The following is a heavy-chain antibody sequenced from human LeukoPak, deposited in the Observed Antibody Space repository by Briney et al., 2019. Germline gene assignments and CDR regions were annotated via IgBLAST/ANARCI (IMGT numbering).Heavy chain of an antibody. V-gene: IGHV3-23*01. Sequence: GGSLRLSCAASGFTFSSYAMSWVRQAPGKGLEWVSGISGSGGSTYYADSVKGRFTISRDNSKNTLYLQMNSLKAEDTAVYYCAKGPVGWSLYYFDYWGQGTLLTVSS. CDR3: AKGPVGWSLYYFDY. J-gene: IGHJ4*02. CDR1: GFTFSSYA. D-gene: IGHD1-26*01. CDR2: ISGSGGST.